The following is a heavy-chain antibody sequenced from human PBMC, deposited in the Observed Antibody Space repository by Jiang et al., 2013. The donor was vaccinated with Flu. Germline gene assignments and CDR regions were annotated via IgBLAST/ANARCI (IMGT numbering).Heavy chain of an antibody. D-gene: IGHD1-14*01. CDR1: SGSISSSTYY. Sequence: GSGLVKPSETLSLTCTVSSGSISSSTYYWGWIRQPPGKGLEWIGSIYYSGSTYYKPSLESRVTISVDTSKNQFSLKLTSVTAADSAVYYCVRENRIHDWFDPWGQGTLVTVSS. CDR3: VRENRIHDWFDP. CDR2: IYYSGST. V-gene: IGHV4-39*07. J-gene: IGHJ5*02.